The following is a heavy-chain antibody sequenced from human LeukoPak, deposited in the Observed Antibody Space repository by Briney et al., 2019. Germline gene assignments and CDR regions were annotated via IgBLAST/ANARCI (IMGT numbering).Heavy chain of an antibody. J-gene: IGHJ4*02. CDR2: ISSTGGST. V-gene: IGHV3-23*01. CDR1: GFTLTSSA. D-gene: IGHD2-15*01. CDR3: AKYCSGGNCYSGLY. Sequence: GGSLRPSCAASGFTLTSSATTGVRQAPGRGLECVSAISSTGGSTYYADSVQGRFTISRDSSKNTLFLQMNSLRAEDTAVYYCAKYCSGGNCYSGLYWGQGTLVTVSS.